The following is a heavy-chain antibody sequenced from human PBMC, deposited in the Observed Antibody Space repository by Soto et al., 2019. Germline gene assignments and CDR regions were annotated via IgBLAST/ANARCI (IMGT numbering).Heavy chain of an antibody. V-gene: IGHV3-30-3*01. CDR2: ISYDGNNK. J-gene: IGHJ6*02. Sequence: QVQLVDSGGGVVQPGRSLRLSCAASEFTFSNYAIHWVRQAPGKGLEWVAAISYDGNNKYYADSVKGRFTISRDNSKNTLYLQMNCLRAEDTAVYYCARGAGPYYYYDLDVWGQGTTVTVSS. CDR1: EFTFSNYA. CDR3: ARGAGPYYYYDLDV.